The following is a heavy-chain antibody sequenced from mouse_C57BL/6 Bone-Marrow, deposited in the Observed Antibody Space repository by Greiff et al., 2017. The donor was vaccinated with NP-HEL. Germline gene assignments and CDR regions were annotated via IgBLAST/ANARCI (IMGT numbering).Heavy chain of an antibody. J-gene: IGHJ3*01. CDR2: IYPGSGNT. CDR3: DGDCGDDGAWFAD. V-gene: IGHV1-76*01. D-gene: IGHD2-12*01. Sequence: VQRVESGAELVRPGASVKLSCKASGYTFTDYYINWVKQRPGQGLEWIARIYPGSGNTYYNEKFKGKATLTADKSSSTAYMQLSSLTSEDSAVYACDGDCGDDGAWFADWGQGTLVTVSA. CDR1: GYTFTDYY.